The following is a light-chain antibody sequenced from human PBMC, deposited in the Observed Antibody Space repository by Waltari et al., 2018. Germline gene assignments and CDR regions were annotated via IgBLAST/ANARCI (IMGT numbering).Light chain of an antibody. J-gene: IGLJ2*01. CDR1: SSNIGAGYD. Sequence: QSVLTQPPSVSGAPGQRVTISCTGSSSNIGAGYDVHWYQQLPGTAPKLLIYGNSNRPSGVPDRFSGSKSCTSASLAITGLQAEDEADYYCQSYDSSLSGSRVVFGGGTKLTVL. V-gene: IGLV1-40*01. CDR2: GNS. CDR3: QSYDSSLSGSRVV.